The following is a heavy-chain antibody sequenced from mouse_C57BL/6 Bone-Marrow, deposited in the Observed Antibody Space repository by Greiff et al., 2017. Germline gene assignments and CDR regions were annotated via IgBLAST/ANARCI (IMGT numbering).Heavy chain of an antibody. D-gene: IGHD2-5*01. CDR1: YTFSRRVH. Sequence: VQLVESGPELARPWASVKISCQAFYTFSRRVHFAIRDTNYWMQWVKQRPGQGLEWIGAIYPGNGDTSYNQKFKGKATLTAEKSASTAYMQLSSLTSEDSAVYFCACGSNHWYFDVWGTGTTRTVSS. V-gene: IGHV1-87*01. J-gene: IGHJ1*03. CDR3: SEDSAVYFCACGSNHWYFDV. CDR2: GQGLEWIG.